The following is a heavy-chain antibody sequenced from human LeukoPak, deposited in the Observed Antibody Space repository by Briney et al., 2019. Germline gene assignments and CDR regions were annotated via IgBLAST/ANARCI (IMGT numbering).Heavy chain of an antibody. CDR2: VYFSGST. D-gene: IGHD3-10*01. Sequence: SETLSLTRTVSGGSISSYYWSWIRQPPGKGLEWIGYVYFSGSTNYNPSLKSRVTISVDTSKNQFSLKLSSVTAADTAVYYCARANGSGSYFFDYWGQGTLVTVSS. J-gene: IGHJ4*02. V-gene: IGHV4-59*01. CDR1: GGSISSYY. CDR3: ARANGSGSYFFDY.